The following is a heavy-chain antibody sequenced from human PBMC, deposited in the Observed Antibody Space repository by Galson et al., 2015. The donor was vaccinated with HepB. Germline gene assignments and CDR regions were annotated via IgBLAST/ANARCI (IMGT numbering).Heavy chain of an antibody. J-gene: IGHJ4*02. V-gene: IGHV5-51*01. D-gene: IGHD2-2*01. Sequence: QSGAEVKKPGESLKISCKGSGYSLTSYWIGWVRQMPGKGLEWMGIIYPGDSDTRYSPSFQGQVTISADESISTAYLQWSSLKASDTAMYYCARHRYCSSTSCSLIDYWGQGTLVTVSS. CDR3: ARHRYCSSTSCSLIDY. CDR1: GYSLTSYW. CDR2: IYPGDSDT.